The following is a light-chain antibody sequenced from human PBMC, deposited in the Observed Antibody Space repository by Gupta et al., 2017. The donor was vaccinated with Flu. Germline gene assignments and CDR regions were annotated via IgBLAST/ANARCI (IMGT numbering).Light chain of an antibody. CDR3: CSFGSSSTYV. J-gene: IGLJ1*01. V-gene: IGLV2-18*02. CDR2: EVT. Sequence: SSDVGNYNRVSWYQQSPGTAPKLMIYEVTNRPSGVPNRFSGSKSGNTASLTISGLQAEDEADYYCCSFGSSSTYVFGSGTKVTVL. CDR1: SSDVGNYNR.